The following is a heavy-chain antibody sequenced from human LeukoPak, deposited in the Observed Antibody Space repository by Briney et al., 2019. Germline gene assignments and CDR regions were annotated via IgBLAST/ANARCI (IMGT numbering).Heavy chain of an antibody. CDR1: GYTFTSYV. D-gene: IGHD2-2*01. CDR3: ARGPLPAEGDY. CDR2: ISAYNGNT. Sequence: ASVKVSCKASGYTFTSYVISGFRQPPGQGLEWMGWISAYNGNTNYAQKLQGRVTMTTDTSTSTAYMELRSLRSDDTAVYYCARGPLPAEGDYWGQGTLVTVSS. J-gene: IGHJ4*02. V-gene: IGHV1-18*01.